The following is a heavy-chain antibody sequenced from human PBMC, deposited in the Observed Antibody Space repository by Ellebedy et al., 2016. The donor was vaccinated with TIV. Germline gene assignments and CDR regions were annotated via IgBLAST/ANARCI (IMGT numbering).Heavy chain of an antibody. CDR1: GFTFSAYG. CDR2: ISYDGSNK. J-gene: IGHJ6*02. CDR3: ARVSQVWFGELLTRNYYYGMDV. Sequence: PGGSLRLSCVGSGFTFSAYGMHWVRQAPGKGLEWVAVISYDGSNKYYADSVKGRFTISRDNSKNTLYLQMNSLRAEDTAVYYCARVSQVWFGELLTRNYYYGMDVWGQGTTVTVSS. D-gene: IGHD3-10*01. V-gene: IGHV3-30*03.